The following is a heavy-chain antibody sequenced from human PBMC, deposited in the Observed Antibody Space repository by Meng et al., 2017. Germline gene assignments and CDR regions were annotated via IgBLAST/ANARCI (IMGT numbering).Heavy chain of an antibody. V-gene: IGHV4-34*01. CDR3: ARGPLVHQYFDY. CDR1: GGSFSGYY. D-gene: IGHD6-13*01. CDR2: INHSGST. Sequence: QVQLQQWGEGLLQPSETLSLTCAVYGGSFSGYYWSWIRQPPGKGLEWIGEINHSGSTNYNPSLKSRVTISVDTSKNQFSLKLSSVTAADTAVYYCARGPLVHQYFDYWGQGTLVTVSS. J-gene: IGHJ4*02.